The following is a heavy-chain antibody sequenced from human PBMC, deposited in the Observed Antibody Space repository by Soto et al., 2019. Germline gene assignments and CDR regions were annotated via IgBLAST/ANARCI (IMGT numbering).Heavy chain of an antibody. J-gene: IGHJ4*02. CDR2: SYYSGSS. CDR1: GDSISSYY. D-gene: IGHD6-25*01. Sequence: QVQLQESGPGLVKPSETLSLTCTVSGDSISSYYWSWIRQPPGKGLEWIGYSYYSGSSNYNPSHKLRVPITVDTSKNQSSLYLSSVTAADTAVYYYARRYCSACDYLGQGTLVTVSS. CDR3: ARRYCSACDY. V-gene: IGHV4-59*08.